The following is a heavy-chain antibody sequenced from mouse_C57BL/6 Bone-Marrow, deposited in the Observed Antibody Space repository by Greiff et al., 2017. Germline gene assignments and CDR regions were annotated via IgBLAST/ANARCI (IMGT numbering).Heavy chain of an antibody. CDR3: ASWGIVTRGYYAMDY. CDR1: GYTFTSYW. CDR2: IYPGSGST. V-gene: IGHV1-55*01. Sequence: VQLQQPGAELVKPGASVKMSCKASGYTFTSYWITWVKQRPGQGLEWIGDIYPGSGSTNYNEKFKSKATLTVDTSSSTAYMQLSSLTSEDSAVYYCASWGIVTRGYYAMDYWGQGTSVTVSS. J-gene: IGHJ4*01. D-gene: IGHD2-5*01.